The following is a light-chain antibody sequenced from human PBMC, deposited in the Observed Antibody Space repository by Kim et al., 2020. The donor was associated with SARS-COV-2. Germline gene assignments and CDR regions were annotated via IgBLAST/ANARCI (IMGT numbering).Light chain of an antibody. CDR1: SGHDIYA. CDR2: VNNDGTH. J-gene: IGLJ2*01. CDR3: QTWGAGFQV. V-gene: IGLV4-69*01. Sequence: QPVLTQSPSASASLGTSVNLTCTLSSGHDIYAIAWHQQKPEKGPRFLMKVNNDGTHFKGDGIPARFSAASSGTERWLTIASVQSEDEADYYCQTWGAGFQVFGGGTKVTVL.